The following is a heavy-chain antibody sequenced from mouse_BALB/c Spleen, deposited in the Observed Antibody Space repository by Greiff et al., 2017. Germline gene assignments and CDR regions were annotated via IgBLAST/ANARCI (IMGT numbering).Heavy chain of an antibody. Sequence: QVQLQQSGAELVRPGSSVKISCKASGYAFSSYWMNWVKQRPGQGLEWIGQIYPGDGDTNYNGKFKGKATLTADKSSSTAYMQLSSLTSEDSAVYFCARSLDSSGSHYYAMDYWGQGTSVTVSS. CDR2: IYPGDGDT. J-gene: IGHJ4*01. V-gene: IGHV1-80*01. D-gene: IGHD3-2*01. CDR1: GYAFSSYW. CDR3: ARSLDSSGSHYYAMDY.